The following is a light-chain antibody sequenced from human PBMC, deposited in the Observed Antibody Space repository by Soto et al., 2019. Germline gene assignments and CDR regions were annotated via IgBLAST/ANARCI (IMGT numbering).Light chain of an antibody. V-gene: IGKV3D-20*02. J-gene: IGKJ5*01. CDR2: GAS. CDR3: QQRSIWPLT. Sequence: GDIARLSWRSSQSVSRRYLGWSQQKPGQAPRLLMYGASIRATGIPDRFSGSGSGTDFTLTISSLEPEDFAVYYCQQRSIWPLTFGQGTRLEI. CDR1: QSVSRRY.